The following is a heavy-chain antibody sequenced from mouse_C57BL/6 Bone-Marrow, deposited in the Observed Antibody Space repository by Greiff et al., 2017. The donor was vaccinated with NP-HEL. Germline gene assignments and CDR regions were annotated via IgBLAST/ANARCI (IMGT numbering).Heavy chain of an antibody. Sequence: EVKLQESGGGLVQPKGSLKLSCAASGFTFNTYAMHWVRQAPGKGLEWVARIRSKSSNYATYYADSVKDRFTISRDDSQSMLYLQMNNLKTEDTAMYYCVRDLLWLRRGPHYYAMDYWGQGTSVTVSS. J-gene: IGHJ4*01. CDR3: VRDLLWLRRGPHYYAMDY. CDR2: IRSKSSNYAT. D-gene: IGHD2-2*01. V-gene: IGHV10-3*01. CDR1: GFTFNTYA.